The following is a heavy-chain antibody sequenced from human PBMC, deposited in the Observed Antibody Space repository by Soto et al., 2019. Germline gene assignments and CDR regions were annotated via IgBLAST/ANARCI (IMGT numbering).Heavy chain of an antibody. CDR3: ARTRNGGSWAAWF. CDR2: IIYNGAT. V-gene: IGHV4-61*08. CDR1: GASVTSGGYH. J-gene: IGHJ4*02. D-gene: IGHD2-15*01. Sequence: QVQLQESGPGLVKPSETLSLTCTVSGASVTSGGYHWSWIRQPPGKGLEWIGFIIYNGATKYNPSLGSRVTMSVDTSKNQFRLKLSSVTAADTAVYYCARTRNGGSWAAWFWGQGTLVTVSS.